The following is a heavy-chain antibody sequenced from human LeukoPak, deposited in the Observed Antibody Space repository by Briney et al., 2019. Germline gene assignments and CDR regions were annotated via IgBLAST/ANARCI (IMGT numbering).Heavy chain of an antibody. CDR1: GGSISSYY. D-gene: IGHD1-14*01. CDR3: ARVYEGYFDY. Sequence: SETLSLTCTVSGGSISSYYWSWIRQPPGKGLEWIGYIYTSGSTNYNLSLKSRVTISVDTSKNQFSLKLSSVTAADTAVYYCARVYEGYFDYWGQGTLVTVSS. J-gene: IGHJ4*02. V-gene: IGHV4-4*09. CDR2: IYTSGST.